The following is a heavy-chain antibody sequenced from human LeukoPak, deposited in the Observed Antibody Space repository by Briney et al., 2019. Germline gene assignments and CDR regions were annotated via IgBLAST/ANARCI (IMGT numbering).Heavy chain of an antibody. CDR2: TDSSGTAM. CDR1: GFTFSSYP. D-gene: IGHD2-21*02. V-gene: IGHV3-21*04. Sequence: GGFLRLSCAASGFTFSSYPMNWVRQAPGKGLEWVSSTDSSGTAMYYADSVKGRFTISRDNAKNSLYLQMNSLKNEDTGVYYCYPVVMAAPRSDYWGQGTLVTVSS. CDR3: YPVVMAAPRSDY. J-gene: IGHJ4*02.